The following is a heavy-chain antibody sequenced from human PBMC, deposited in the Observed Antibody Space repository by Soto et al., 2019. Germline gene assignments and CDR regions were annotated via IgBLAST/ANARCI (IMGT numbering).Heavy chain of an antibody. CDR1: GGSFSGYY. Sequence: TSETLSLTCAVSGGSFSGYYWTWIRQPPGTGLEWIGEINHSGSTNYNPSLKSRVTISVDTSKNQFSLKLTSVTAADTAVYYCARERTLGDVDIVATTPGYYYYGMDVWGQGTTVTVSS. V-gene: IGHV4-34*01. D-gene: IGHD5-12*01. CDR2: INHSGST. CDR3: ARERTLGDVDIVATTPGYYYYGMDV. J-gene: IGHJ6*02.